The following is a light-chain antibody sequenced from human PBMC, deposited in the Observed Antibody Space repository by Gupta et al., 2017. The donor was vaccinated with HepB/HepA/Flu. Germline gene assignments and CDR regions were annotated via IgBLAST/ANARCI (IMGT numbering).Light chain of an antibody. CDR2: DVS. Sequence: SALTQPASLSGSPGPSITISCTGTSSDVGGYNYVSWYQPHPGKAPKLMIYDVSNRPSGVSNRFSGSKSGNTASLTISGLQAEDEADYYCSSYTSSSTKVFGGGTKLTVL. CDR1: SSDVGGYNY. V-gene: IGLV2-14*03. J-gene: IGLJ2*01. CDR3: SSYTSSSTKV.